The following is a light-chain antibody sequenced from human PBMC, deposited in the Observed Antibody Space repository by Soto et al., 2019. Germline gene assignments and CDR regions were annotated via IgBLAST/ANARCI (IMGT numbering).Light chain of an antibody. CDR1: SSDVGGYNF. CDR3: TSYTTSSTVV. V-gene: IGLV2-14*03. Sequence: QPASVSGSPGQSITISCTGTSSDVGGYNFVSWYQQHPGKAPKVMIYDVSDRPSGVSDRFSGSKSGNTASLTISGLQAEDEAHYYCTSYTTSSTVVFGGGTKVTVL. CDR2: DVS. J-gene: IGLJ2*01.